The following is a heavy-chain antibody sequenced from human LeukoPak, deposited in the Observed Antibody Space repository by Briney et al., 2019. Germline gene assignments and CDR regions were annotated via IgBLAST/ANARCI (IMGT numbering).Heavy chain of an antibody. D-gene: IGHD3-3*01. J-gene: IGHJ4*02. CDR3: ATNYYDFWSGYKD. CDR1: GFTFSSYA. V-gene: IGHV3-23*01. CDR2: ISGSGGST. Sequence: GGSLRLSCAASGFTFSSYAMSWVRQAPGKGLEWVSAISGSGGSTYYADSVKCRFTISRDNSKNTLYLQMNSLRAEDTAVYYCATNYYDFWSGYKDWGQGTLVAVSS.